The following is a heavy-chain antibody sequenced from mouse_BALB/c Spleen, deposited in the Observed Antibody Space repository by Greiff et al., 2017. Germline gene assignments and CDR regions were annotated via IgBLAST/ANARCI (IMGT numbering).Heavy chain of an antibody. V-gene: IGHV1-7*01. D-gene: IGHD2-1*01. Sequence: QVQLKESGAELAKPGASVKMSCKASGYTFTSYWMHWVKQRPGQGLEWIGYINPSTGYTEYNQKFKDKATLTADKSSSTAYMQLSSLTSEDSAVYYCARKSDYGNYEGFAYWGQGTLVTVSA. CDR2: INPSTGYT. CDR1: GYTFTSYW. J-gene: IGHJ3*01. CDR3: ARKSDYGNYEGFAY.